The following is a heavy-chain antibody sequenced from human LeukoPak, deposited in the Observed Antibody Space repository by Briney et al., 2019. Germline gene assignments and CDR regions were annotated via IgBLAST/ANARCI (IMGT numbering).Heavy chain of an antibody. V-gene: IGHV1-2*02. CDR1: GYTFTGYY. CDR3: ARESIYYYYDKGGMVGGMDV. J-gene: IGHJ6*02. D-gene: IGHD3-22*01. Sequence: GASVKVSCKASGYTFTGYYMHWVRQAPGQRLEWMGWIKPNSGGTNYAQKFQGRVTITRDTSISAAYMELSRLRSDDTAVYYCARESIYYYYDKGGMVGGMDVWGQGTTVTVSS. CDR2: IKPNSGGT.